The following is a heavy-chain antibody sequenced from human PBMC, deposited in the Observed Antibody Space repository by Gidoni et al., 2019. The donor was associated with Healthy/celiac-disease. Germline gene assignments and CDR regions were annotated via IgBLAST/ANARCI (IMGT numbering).Heavy chain of an antibody. V-gene: IGHV3-30*18. Sequence: QLQLVESGGGVVQPGWFLRLSSAASGFTFSTYGMHWDRQAPGKGLEWVAVISYDGSNKYYADSVKGRFTISRDNSKNTLYLQMNSLRAEDTAVYYCAKGSDSPSDYWGQGTLVTVSS. CDR3: AKGSDSPSDY. J-gene: IGHJ4*02. D-gene: IGHD2-15*01. CDR2: ISYDGSNK. CDR1: GFTFSTYG.